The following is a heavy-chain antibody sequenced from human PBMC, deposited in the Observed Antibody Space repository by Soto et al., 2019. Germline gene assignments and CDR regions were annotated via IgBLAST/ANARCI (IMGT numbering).Heavy chain of an antibody. D-gene: IGHD2-21*02. CDR3: ARLVVTAIREVWFDP. CDR1: GGSISSGGYY. CDR2: IYYSGST. J-gene: IGHJ5*02. V-gene: IGHV4-31*03. Sequence: SETLSLTCTVSGGSISSGGYYWSWIRQHPGKGLEWIGYIYYSGSTYYNPSLKSRVTISVDTSKNQFSLKLSSVTAADTAVYYCARLVVTAIREVWFDPWGQAPLVTVSS.